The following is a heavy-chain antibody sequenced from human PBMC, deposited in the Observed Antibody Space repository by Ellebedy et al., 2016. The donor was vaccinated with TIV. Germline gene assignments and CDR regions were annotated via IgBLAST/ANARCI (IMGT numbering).Heavy chain of an antibody. CDR1: GFSFTSYY. CDR3: ARHITSGGSYQEY. Sequence: GESLKISCVTSGFSFTSYYIAWVRQLPGKGLEWMGFIYPGDSETRYSPSFQGQVTISADKSINTAYLQWSSLKASDTAIYYCARHITSGGSYQEYWGQGTLVTVSS. D-gene: IGHD3-16*01. CDR2: IYPGDSET. V-gene: IGHV5-51*01. J-gene: IGHJ4*02.